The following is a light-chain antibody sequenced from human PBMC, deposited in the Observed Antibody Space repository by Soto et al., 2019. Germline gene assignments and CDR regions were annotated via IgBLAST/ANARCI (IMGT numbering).Light chain of an antibody. J-gene: IGKJ4*01. Sequence: EIVLTQSPATLSLSPGEGATLSCRASQSVSTSLVWYQQKPGQAPRLLIYAASNRATGIPARFSGSGSGTDFTLTISSLESEDFAVYYCQQRSNWPLTFGGGTKVDIK. CDR2: AAS. CDR3: QQRSNWPLT. CDR1: QSVSTS. V-gene: IGKV3-11*01.